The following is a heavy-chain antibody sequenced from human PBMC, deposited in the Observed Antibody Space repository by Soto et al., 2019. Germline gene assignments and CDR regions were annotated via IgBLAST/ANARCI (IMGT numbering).Heavy chain of an antibody. Sequence: GGSLRLSCAASGFTFSSYSMNWVRQAPGKGLEWVSSISSSSSYIYYADSVKGRFTISRDNAKNSLYLQMNSLRAEDTAVYYCARVSDHHYYFDYWGQGTLVTVSS. CDR1: GFTFSSYS. CDR2: ISSSSSYI. CDR3: ARVSDHHYYFDY. V-gene: IGHV3-21*01. J-gene: IGHJ4*02.